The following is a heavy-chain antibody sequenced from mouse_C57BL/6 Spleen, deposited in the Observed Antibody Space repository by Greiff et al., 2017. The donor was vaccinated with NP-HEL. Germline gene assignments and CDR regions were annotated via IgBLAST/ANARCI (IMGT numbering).Heavy chain of an antibody. V-gene: IGHV1-62-2*01. CDR2: FYPGSGSI. CDR1: GYTFTEYT. Sequence: QVHVKQSGAELVKPGASVKLSCKASGYTFTEYTIHWVKQRSGQGLEWIGWFYPGSGSIKYNEKFKDKATLTADKSSSTVYMELSRLTSEDSAVYFCARHEGYSNYYYAMDYWGQGTSVTVSS. CDR3: ARHEGYSNYYYAMDY. D-gene: IGHD2-5*01. J-gene: IGHJ4*01.